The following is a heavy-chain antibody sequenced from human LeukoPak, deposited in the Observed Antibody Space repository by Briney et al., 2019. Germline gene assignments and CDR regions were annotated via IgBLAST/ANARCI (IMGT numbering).Heavy chain of an antibody. J-gene: IGHJ4*02. V-gene: IGHV4-59*08. CDR1: GGSISSYY. Sequence: MSSETLSLTCTVSGGSISSYYWSWIRQPPGKGLEWIGYTYYSGSTNYNPSLKSRVTISVDTSKNQFSLKLSSVTAADTAVYYCASVSDYGDRHFDYWGQGTLVTVSS. CDR2: TYYSGST. D-gene: IGHD4-17*01. CDR3: ASVSDYGDRHFDY.